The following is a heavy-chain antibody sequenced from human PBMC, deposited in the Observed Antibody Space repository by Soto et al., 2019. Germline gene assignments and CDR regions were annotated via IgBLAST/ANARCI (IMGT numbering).Heavy chain of an antibody. CDR1: RDTFTVYY. D-gene: IGHD1-26*01. V-gene: IGHV1-46*01. J-gene: IGHJ5*02. Sequence: WASVKVSCKAPRDTFTVYYINWLDQAPEKGLEWMGVINPHGGSTAYAQKFKGRVTLTRDTSASTVYMGVSSLTSEDTAMYYCARSSGGNFGIIIEGTNWFAPWGQGTLVTVSS. CDR2: INPHGGST. CDR3: ARSSGGNFGIIIEGTNWFAP.